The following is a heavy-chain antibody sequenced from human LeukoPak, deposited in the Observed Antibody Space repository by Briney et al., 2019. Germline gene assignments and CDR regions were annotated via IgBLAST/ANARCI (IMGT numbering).Heavy chain of an antibody. Sequence: GGSLRLSCAASGFTFSSYAMHWVRQAPGKGLEWVAVISYDGSNKYYVDSVKGRFTISRDNSKNTLYLQMNSLRAEDTAVYYCARDNFPYSSIDYWGQGTLVTVSS. J-gene: IGHJ4*02. V-gene: IGHV3-30-3*01. D-gene: IGHD5-18*01. CDR3: ARDNFPYSSIDY. CDR2: ISYDGSNK. CDR1: GFTFSSYA.